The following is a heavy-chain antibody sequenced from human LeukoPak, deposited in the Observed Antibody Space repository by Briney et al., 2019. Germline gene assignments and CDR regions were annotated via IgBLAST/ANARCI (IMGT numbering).Heavy chain of an antibody. CDR1: GYTFTSYG. CDR3: GREPSEHFFPDTSGWLDY. V-gene: IGHV1-18*01. Sequence: ASVKVSCKASGYTFTSYGISWVRQAPGQGLEWMGWISAYNGNTNYAQKLQGRVTMTTDTSTSTAYMELRSLRSDDTAVYYCGREPSEHFFPDTSGWLDYWGQGTLVTVSS. CDR2: ISAYNGNT. J-gene: IGHJ4*02. D-gene: IGHD3-22*01.